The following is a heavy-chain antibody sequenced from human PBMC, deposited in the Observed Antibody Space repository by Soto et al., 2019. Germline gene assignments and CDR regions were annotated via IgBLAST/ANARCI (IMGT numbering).Heavy chain of an antibody. CDR2: ISWRSLSM. J-gene: IGHJ5*02. CDR3: AKSGGRLVEENNWFDP. Sequence: DVQLVASGGDLVQPGGSLRLSCATSGFDFADYAMHWVRQMPGKGREWVSSISWRSLSMVYADSVKGRFTISRDNAQNLLYLEMSSLRPEDTALYSCAKSGGRLVEENNWFDPWGQGTLVTVSS. CDR1: GFDFADYA. D-gene: IGHD1-1*01. V-gene: IGHV3-9*01.